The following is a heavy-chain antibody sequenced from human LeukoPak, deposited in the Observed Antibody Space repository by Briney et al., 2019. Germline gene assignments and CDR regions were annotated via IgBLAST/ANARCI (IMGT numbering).Heavy chain of an antibody. Sequence: GGSLRLSCAASGFTLSNYAMSWVRQAPGKGLEWVSSITGGGISTYYADSVKGRFTISRDNSKNTLYLQMNSLRAEDAAIYYCAKAVSCSSTSCYRSYGVDVWGQGTTVTVSS. J-gene: IGHJ6*02. CDR1: GFTLSNYA. V-gene: IGHV3-23*01. D-gene: IGHD2-2*02. CDR2: ITGGGIST. CDR3: AKAVSCSSTSCYRSYGVDV.